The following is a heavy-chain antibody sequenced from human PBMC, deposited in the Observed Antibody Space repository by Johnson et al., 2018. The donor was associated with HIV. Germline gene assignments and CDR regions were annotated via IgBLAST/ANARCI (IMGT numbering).Heavy chain of an antibody. CDR2: IRYDGSNK. CDR3: AKPEGAQFLGSYGAFDI. Sequence: VQVVESVGGVVQPGGSLRLSCAASGFTFSSYGMHWVRQAPGKGLEWVAFIRYDGSNKYYADSVKGRFTISRENSKNTLYLQMNSLRAEDTAVYYCAKPEGAQFLGSYGAFDIWGQGTMVTVSS. D-gene: IGHD5-18*01. J-gene: IGHJ3*02. CDR1: GFTFSSYG. V-gene: IGHV3-30*02.